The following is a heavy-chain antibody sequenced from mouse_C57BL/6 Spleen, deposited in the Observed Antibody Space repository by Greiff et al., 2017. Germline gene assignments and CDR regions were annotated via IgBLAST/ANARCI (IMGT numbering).Heavy chain of an antibody. CDR2: IYPGSGST. D-gene: IGHD2-4*01. CDR3: ARGGLRRRLDY. V-gene: IGHV1-55*01. Sequence: QVQLQQPGAELVKPGASVTMSCKASGYTFTSYWITWVKQRPGQGLEWIGDIYPGSGSTNYNEKFKSKATLTVDTSSSTAYMQLSSLTSEDSAVYYCARGGLRRRLDYWGQGTTLTVSS. J-gene: IGHJ2*01. CDR1: GYTFTSYW.